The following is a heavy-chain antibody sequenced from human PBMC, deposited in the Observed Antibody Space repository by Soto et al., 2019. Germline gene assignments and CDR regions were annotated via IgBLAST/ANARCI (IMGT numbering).Heavy chain of an antibody. V-gene: IGHV3-23*01. CDR2: ISGSDSTA. D-gene: IGHD6-13*01. Sequence: GGSLRLSCAASGFTFSNYAMSWVRQTPGKGLEWVSVISGSDSTAFYADSVKGRFTISRDNSKNTLYLQMNSLRAEDTAVYYCAKDKYPSRWFTFDFWGQGNLVTVSS. CDR3: AKDKYPSRWFTFDF. CDR1: GFTFSNYA. J-gene: IGHJ4*02.